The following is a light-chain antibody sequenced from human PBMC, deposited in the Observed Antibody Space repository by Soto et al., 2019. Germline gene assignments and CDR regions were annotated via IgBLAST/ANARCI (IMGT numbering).Light chain of an antibody. V-gene: IGKV3-15*01. CDR3: QQYNDWPSIT. Sequence: EVVMTQSPATLSVSPGERATLSCRASQSVSRGLVWYQQKPGQAPRLLIYRASIRATGIPDRFSGSGSGTEFTLTISSLKSEDFAVYYCQQYNDWPSITFGQGTRLEIK. J-gene: IGKJ5*01. CDR2: RAS. CDR1: QSVSRG.